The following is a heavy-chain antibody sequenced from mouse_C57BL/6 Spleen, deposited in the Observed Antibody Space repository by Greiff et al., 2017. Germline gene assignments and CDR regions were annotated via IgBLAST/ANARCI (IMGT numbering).Heavy chain of an antibody. D-gene: IGHD2-4*01. CDR2: IWNGGST. CDR3: ARMGYDYSFAY. J-gene: IGHJ3*01. Sequence: QVQLKESGPGLVQPSQSLSITCTVSGFSFTSYGVHWVRQSPGKGLEWLGVIWNGGSTDYNAAFVSRLRNSKDNSKSQVFIIMNSLQADDTAIYYFARMGYDYSFAYWGQGTLVTVSA. V-gene: IGHV2-2*01. CDR1: GFSFTSYG.